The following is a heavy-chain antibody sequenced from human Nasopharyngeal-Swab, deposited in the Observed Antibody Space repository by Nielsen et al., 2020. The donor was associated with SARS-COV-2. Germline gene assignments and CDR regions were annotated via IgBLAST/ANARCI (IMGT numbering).Heavy chain of an antibody. V-gene: IGHV3-23*01. CDR1: GFTFSGYA. CDR3: VKDYPELVGSSSIFDY. D-gene: IGHD3-10*01. J-gene: IGHJ4*02. Sequence: GESLKISCAASGFTFSGYAMSWVRQAPGKGLEWVSGINSPGGTYYRDSVKGRFTISKDNSQNTLYLQMDSLRAEDTAIYYCVKDYPELVGSSSIFDYWGQGTLTTVSS. CDR2: INSPGGT.